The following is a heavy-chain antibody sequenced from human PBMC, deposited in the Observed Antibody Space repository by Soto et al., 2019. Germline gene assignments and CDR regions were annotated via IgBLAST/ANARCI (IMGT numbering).Heavy chain of an antibody. CDR3: ARDLAAAGNYYYYGMDV. CDR2: ISAYNGNT. Sequence: QVPLVQSGAEVKKPGASVKVSCKASGYTFTSYGISWVRQAPGQGLEWMGWISAYNGNTNYAQKLQGRVTMTTDTSTSTAYMELRSLRSDDTAVYYCARDLAAAGNYYYYGMDVWGQGTTVTVSS. CDR1: GYTFTSYG. V-gene: IGHV1-18*01. J-gene: IGHJ6*02. D-gene: IGHD6-13*01.